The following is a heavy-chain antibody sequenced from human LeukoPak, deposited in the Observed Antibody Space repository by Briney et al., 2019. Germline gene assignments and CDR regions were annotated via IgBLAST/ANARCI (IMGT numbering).Heavy chain of an antibody. CDR2: ISGSGGST. J-gene: IGHJ4*02. CDR1: GFTFSSYA. CDR3: AKLGSGYYLYYFDY. Sequence: PGGSLRLSCAASGFTFSSYAMSWVRQAPGKGLEWVSAISGSGGSTYYADSVKGRFTISRDNSENTLYLQMNSLRAEDTAVYYCAKLGSGYYLYYFDYWGQGTLVTVSS. D-gene: IGHD3-22*01. V-gene: IGHV3-23*01.